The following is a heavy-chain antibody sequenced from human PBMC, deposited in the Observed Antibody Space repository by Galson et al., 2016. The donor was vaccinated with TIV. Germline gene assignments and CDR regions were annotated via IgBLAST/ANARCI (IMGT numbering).Heavy chain of an antibody. J-gene: IGHJ4*02. CDR1: GFSITNYG. CDR3: ARDICTSEDCDPFDY. Sequence: SLRLSCAASGFSITNYGIHWVRQSPGRGLEAVGILRYNGNSNYYLESVKGRFTMSRDTSKNTVYLEMNSLRTEDTAVYYCARDICTSEDCDPFDYWGQGTQVTVSS. V-gene: IGHV3-30*19. D-gene: IGHD2-8*02. CDR2: LRYNGNSN.